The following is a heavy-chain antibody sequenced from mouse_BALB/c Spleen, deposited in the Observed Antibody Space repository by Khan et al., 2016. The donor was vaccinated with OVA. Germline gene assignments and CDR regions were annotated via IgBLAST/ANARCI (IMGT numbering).Heavy chain of an antibody. CDR2: IWSDGST. J-gene: IGHJ4*01. Sequence: VELVESGPGLVAPSQSLSITCTVSGFSLTTYGVHWVRQPPGKGLVWLVVIWSDGSTNYNSVLKSRLSISKDNSKSQVFLKMNSLQTDDTAMYYCTRWFDGYSSLYAMDYWGQGTSVTVSS. CDR3: TRWFDGYSSLYAMDY. V-gene: IGHV2-6*02. D-gene: IGHD2-3*01. CDR1: GFSLTTYG.